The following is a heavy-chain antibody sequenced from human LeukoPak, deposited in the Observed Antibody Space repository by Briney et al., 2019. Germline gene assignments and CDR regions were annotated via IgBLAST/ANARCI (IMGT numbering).Heavy chain of an antibody. Sequence: GGSLRLSCAASGFSVSDKYMSWVREAPGKGLEWVSVLYTGGNIYYADFVKGRFTISRDNSNNMVFLQMNSLTAEDTALYYCAGGQMFTSGGFDNWGQGALVTVSS. CDR2: LYTGGNI. V-gene: IGHV3-53*01. J-gene: IGHJ4*02. D-gene: IGHD6-19*01. CDR1: GFSVSDKY. CDR3: AGGQMFTSGGFDN.